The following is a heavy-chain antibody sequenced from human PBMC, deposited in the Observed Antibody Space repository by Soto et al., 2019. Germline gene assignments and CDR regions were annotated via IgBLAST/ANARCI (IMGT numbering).Heavy chain of an antibody. D-gene: IGHD6-19*01. Sequence: QVQLVQSGAEEKKPGAPAKVSCKASGYTFTSYAMHWVRQAPGQRLEWMGWINAGNGNTKYSQKFQGRVTITRDTSASTAYMELSSLRSEDTAVYYCARAVAVPADFDYWGQGTLVTVSS. CDR2: INAGNGNT. V-gene: IGHV1-3*05. CDR3: ARAVAVPADFDY. J-gene: IGHJ4*02. CDR1: GYTFTSYA.